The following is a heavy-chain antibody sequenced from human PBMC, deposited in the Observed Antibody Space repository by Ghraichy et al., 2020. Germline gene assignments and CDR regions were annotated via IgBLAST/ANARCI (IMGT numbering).Heavy chain of an antibody. V-gene: IGHV3-7*01. D-gene: IGHD3/OR15-3a*01. CDR2: TGQDGGER. CDR3: ARNLISTSGSYAFDI. CDR1: GFSFSTYW. J-gene: IGHJ3*02. Sequence: GALRLSCAASGFSFSTYWMTWVRQAPGKGLEWVANTGQDGGERYYGDSVKGRFTISRDNARISVFLQMDSLGAEDTAIYYCARNLISTSGSYAFDIWGQGTVVTVSS.